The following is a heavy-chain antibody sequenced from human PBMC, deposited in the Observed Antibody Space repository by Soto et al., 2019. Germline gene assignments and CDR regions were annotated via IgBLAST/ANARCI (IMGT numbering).Heavy chain of an antibody. J-gene: IGHJ4*02. V-gene: IGHV1-3*01. CDR3: ATHRIIAARHHFDY. CDR2: INAGNGNT. Sequence: ASVKVSCKASGYTFTSYAMHWVRQAPGQRLEWMGWINAGNGNTKYSRKFQGRVTITRDTSASTAYMELSSLRSEDTAVYYCATHRIIAARHHFDYWGQGTLVTVSS. CDR1: GYTFTSYA. D-gene: IGHD6-6*01.